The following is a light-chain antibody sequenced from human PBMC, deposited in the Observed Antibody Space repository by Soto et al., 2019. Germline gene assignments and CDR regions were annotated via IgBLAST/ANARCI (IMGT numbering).Light chain of an antibody. CDR1: TGAVTSGHS. J-gene: IGLJ2*01. CDR3: LLVYGGVQPV. Sequence: QAVVTQEPALTVSPGGTVTLTCATSTGAVTSGHSPNWFQQKPGQAPRALIYGTRNIYSWTPARFSASLIGGKAALTLSGVQPEDEAGYYCLLVYGGVQPVFGGGTKLTVL. V-gene: IGLV7-43*01. CDR2: GTR.